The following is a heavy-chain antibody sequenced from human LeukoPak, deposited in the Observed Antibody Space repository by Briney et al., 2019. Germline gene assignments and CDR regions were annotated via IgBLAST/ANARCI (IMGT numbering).Heavy chain of an antibody. V-gene: IGHV3-7*04. Sequence: GGSLRLSCAASGFTFSSYWMSWVRQAPGKGLEWVANIKQDGSEKYYVDSVKGRFTISRDNAKNALYLQMNSLRVEDTAVYDCARSSRADFDYWGQGIVVTVSS. CDR1: GFTFSSYW. J-gene: IGHJ4*02. CDR3: ARSSRADFDY. CDR2: IKQDGSEK.